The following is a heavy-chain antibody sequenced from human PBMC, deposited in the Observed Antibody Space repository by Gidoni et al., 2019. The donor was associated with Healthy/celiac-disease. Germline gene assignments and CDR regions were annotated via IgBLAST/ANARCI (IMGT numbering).Heavy chain of an antibody. V-gene: IGHV3-23*01. CDR1: GFTFSSYA. CDR3: ATLRYSSSSEYFDY. J-gene: IGHJ4*02. D-gene: IGHD6-6*01. Sequence: EVQLLESGGGLVQPGGSLRLSCAASGFTFSSYAMRWVRQAPGKGLEWVSAISGSGGSTYYADSVKGRFTISRDNSKNTLYLQMNSLRAEDTAVYYCATLRYSSSSEYFDYWGQGTLVTVSS. CDR2: ISGSGGST.